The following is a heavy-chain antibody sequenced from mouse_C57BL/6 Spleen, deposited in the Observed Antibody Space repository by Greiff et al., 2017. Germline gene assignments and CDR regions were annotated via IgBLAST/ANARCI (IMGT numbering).Heavy chain of an antibody. CDR2: IHPNSGST. D-gene: IGHD3-3*01. CDR1: GYTFTSYW. Sequence: QVQLQQSGAELVKPGASVKLSCKASGYTFTSYWMHWVKQRPGQGLEWIGMIHPNSGSTNYNEKFKSKATLTVDKSSSTAYMQLSGLASEDSAGYYCGREGSGVDYWGQGTTLTVSS. CDR3: GREGSGVDY. J-gene: IGHJ2*01. V-gene: IGHV1-64*01.